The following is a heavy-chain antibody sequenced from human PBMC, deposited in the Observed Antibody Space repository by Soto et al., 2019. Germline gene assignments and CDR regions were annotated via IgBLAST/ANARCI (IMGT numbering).Heavy chain of an antibody. CDR3: ARGQADDHSRFDP. CDR1: GGSISSRNW. V-gene: IGHV4-4*02. Sequence: SETLSLTCAVSGGSISSRNWWSWVSQTPGKGLEWIGEIYHSGSTNYNPSLKSRVTISVDKSKNQFSLKLSSVTAADTAVYYCARGQADDHSRFDPWGQGTLVTVSS. D-gene: IGHD6-13*01. CDR2: IYHSGST. J-gene: IGHJ5*02.